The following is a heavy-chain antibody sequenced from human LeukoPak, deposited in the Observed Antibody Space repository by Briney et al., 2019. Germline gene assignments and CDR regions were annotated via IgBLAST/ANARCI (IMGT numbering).Heavy chain of an antibody. CDR2: ISSSSSYI. CDR1: GFTFSSYS. CDR3: ASGPLILTGYSDY. V-gene: IGHV3-21*01. J-gene: IGHJ4*02. D-gene: IGHD3-9*01. Sequence: GGSLRLACGASGFTFSSYSMNWVRQAPGKGLEWVSSISSSSSYIYYADSVKGRFTISRDNAKNSLYLQMNSLRAEDTAVYYCASGPLILTGYSDYWGQGTLVTVSS.